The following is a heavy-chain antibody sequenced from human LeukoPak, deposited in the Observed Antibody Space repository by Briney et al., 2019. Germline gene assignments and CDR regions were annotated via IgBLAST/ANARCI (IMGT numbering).Heavy chain of an antibody. CDR2: ISAYNGNT. D-gene: IGHD1-26*01. J-gene: IGHJ5*02. CDR1: GYTFTSYY. CDR3: ARTEEWELQNFDP. V-gene: IGHV1-18*04. Sequence: ASVKVSCKASGYTFTSYYMHWVRQAPGQGLEWMGWISAYNGNTNYAQKLQGRVTMTTDTSTSTAYMELRSLRSDDTAVYYCARTEEWELQNFDPWGQGTLVTVSS.